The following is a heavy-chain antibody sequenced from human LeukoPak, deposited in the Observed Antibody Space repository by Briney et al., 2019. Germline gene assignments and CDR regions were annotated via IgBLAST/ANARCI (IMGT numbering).Heavy chain of an antibody. CDR2: IKDDGSAK. V-gene: IGHV3-7*01. CDR1: GFTFSSSW. J-gene: IGHJ4*02. D-gene: IGHD6-19*01. CDR3: AREFDVAGTFDY. Sequence: GGSLRLSCAASGFTFSSSWMSWLRQAPGKGLEWVADIKDDGSAKYYVDSVKGRFSISRDNAKNSLYLQMNSLRAEDTAVYYCAREFDVAGTFDYWGQGTLVTVSS.